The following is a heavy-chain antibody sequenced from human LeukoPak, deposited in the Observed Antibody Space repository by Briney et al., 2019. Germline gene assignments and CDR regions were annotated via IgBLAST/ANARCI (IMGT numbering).Heavy chain of an antibody. D-gene: IGHD3-22*01. CDR3: AKAYYYDSSGYYFDY. J-gene: IGHJ4*02. CDR2: ISWDGGST. CDR1: GFTFDDYA. V-gene: IGHV3-43D*03. Sequence: PGGSLRLSCAASGFTFDDYAMHWVRQAPGKGLEWVSLISWDGGSTYYAVSVKGQFTISSDNSKNSLYLQMNSLRAEDTALYYCAKAYYYDSSGYYFDYWGQGTLVTVSS.